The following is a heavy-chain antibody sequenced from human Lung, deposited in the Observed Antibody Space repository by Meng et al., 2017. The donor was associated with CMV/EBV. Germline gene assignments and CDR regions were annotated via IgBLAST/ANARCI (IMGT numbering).Heavy chain of an antibody. CDR1: RGPMSSGGYC. J-gene: IGHJ5*02. CDR2: TYSDGTT. V-gene: IGHV4-31*03. D-gene: IGHD1-1*01. CDR3: ARQAPDNYLDT. Sequence: CSVSRGPMSSGGYCWSWIRQHPEKGLEWIGYTYSDGTTHYNPSLRSRISISVDTSKKQFYLKLDSVTAADTAVYYCARQAPDNYLDTWGQGALVTVSS.